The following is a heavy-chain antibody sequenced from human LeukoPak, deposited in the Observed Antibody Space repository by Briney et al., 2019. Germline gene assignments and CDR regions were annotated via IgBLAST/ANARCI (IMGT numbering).Heavy chain of an antibody. CDR1: GGSISSGGYS. Sequence: SQTLSLTCAVSGGSISSGGYSWSWIRQPPGKGLEWIGYIYHSGSTNYNPSLKSRVTISVDTSKNQFSLKLSSVTAADTAVYYCAREGRRIAARPGWFDPWGQGTLVTVSS. D-gene: IGHD6-6*01. CDR3: AREGRRIAARPGWFDP. CDR2: IYHSGST. V-gene: IGHV4-30-2*01. J-gene: IGHJ5*02.